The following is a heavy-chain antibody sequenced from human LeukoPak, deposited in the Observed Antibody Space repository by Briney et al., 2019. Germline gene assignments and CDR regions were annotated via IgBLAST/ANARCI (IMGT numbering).Heavy chain of an antibody. D-gene: IGHD3-3*01. CDR3: ARTDRTGALGRFRMRSDAFDI. J-gene: IGHJ3*02. CDR2: IYHSGST. V-gene: IGHV4-59*08. Sequence: KASETLSLTCTVSGGSISSYYWSWIRQPPGKGLEWIGSIYHSGSTYYNPSLKSRVTISVDTSKNQFSLKLSSVTAADTAVYYCARTDRTGALGRFRMRSDAFDIWGQGTVVTVSS. CDR1: GGSISSYY.